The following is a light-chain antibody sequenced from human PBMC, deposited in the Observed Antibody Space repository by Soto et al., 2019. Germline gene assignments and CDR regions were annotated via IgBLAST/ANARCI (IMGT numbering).Light chain of an antibody. Sequence: QSVLNQPASVSGSPGQSITISCTGTSSDVGGYNYVSWYQQHPGKAPKLMIYDVSNRPSGVSNRFSGSKSGNTASLTISGLQAEDEADYYCSSYTSSSSYYVFGTGTKVTV. V-gene: IGLV2-14*01. J-gene: IGLJ1*01. CDR3: SSYTSSSSYYV. CDR1: SSDVGGYNY. CDR2: DVS.